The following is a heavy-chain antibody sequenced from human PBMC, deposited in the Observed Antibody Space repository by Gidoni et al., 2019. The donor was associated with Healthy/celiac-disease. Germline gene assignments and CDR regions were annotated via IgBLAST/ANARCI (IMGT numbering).Heavy chain of an antibody. CDR1: GFTFSRYG. J-gene: IGHJ6*02. Sequence: QVQLVESGGGVVQPGRSLRLSCAASGFTFSRYGMPWVRQAPGKGLEWVAVIWYDGSNKYYADSVKGRFTISRDNSKNTLYLQMNSLRAEDTAVYYCARDVNEYQLFYYYYYYGMDVWGQGTTVTVSS. CDR2: IWYDGSNK. CDR3: ARDVNEYQLFYYYYYYGMDV. V-gene: IGHV3-33*01. D-gene: IGHD2-2*01.